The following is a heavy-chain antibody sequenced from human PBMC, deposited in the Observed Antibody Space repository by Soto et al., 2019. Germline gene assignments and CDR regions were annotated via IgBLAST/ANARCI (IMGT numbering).Heavy chain of an antibody. J-gene: IGHJ4*02. V-gene: IGHV3-21*01. CDR3: ARDTGSSSFDY. CDR1: GFTFSSYS. CDR2: ISSSSSYI. Sequence: RGSLRLSCAASGFTFSSYSMNCVRQAPGKGLEWVSSISSSSSYIYYADSVKGRFTISRDNAKNSLYLQMNSLRAEDTAVYYCARDTGSSSFDYWGQGTLVTVSS. D-gene: IGHD6-6*01.